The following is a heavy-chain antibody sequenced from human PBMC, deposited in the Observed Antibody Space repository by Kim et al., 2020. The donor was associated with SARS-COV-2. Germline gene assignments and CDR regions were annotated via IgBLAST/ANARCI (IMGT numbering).Heavy chain of an antibody. Sequence: GGSLRLSCAASGFTFSSYAMHWVRQAPGKGLEWVAVISYDGSNKYYADSVKGRFTISRDNSKNTLYLQMNSLRAEDTAVYYCASKFEFDYWGQGTLVTVS. D-gene: IGHD3-10*01. J-gene: IGHJ4*02. CDR1: GFTFSSYA. CDR2: ISYDGSNK. CDR3: ASKFEFDY. V-gene: IGHV3-30*04.